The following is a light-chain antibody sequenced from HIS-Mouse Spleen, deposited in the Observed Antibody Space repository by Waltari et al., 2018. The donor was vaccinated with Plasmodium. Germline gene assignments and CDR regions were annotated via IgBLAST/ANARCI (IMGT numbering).Light chain of an antibody. Sequence: DIHMTQSPSSLSAPVGYRVTITCRASQGISNYLAWYQQKPGKVPKLLIYAASTLQSGVPSRFSGSGSGTDFTLTISSLQPEDVATYYCQKYNSAPWTFGQGTKVEIK. CDR1: QGISNY. J-gene: IGKJ1*01. CDR3: QKYNSAPWT. V-gene: IGKV1-27*01. CDR2: AAS.